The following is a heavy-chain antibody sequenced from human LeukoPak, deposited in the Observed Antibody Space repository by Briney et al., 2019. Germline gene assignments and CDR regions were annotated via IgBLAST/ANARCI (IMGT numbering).Heavy chain of an antibody. Sequence: GESLKISCKGSGYSFTSYWIGWVRQMPGKGLEWMGIIYPGDSDTRYSPSFQGQVTISADKSISTAYPQWSSLKASDTAMYYCARRYCSSTSCYTGFDPWGQGTLVTVSS. V-gene: IGHV5-51*01. CDR2: IYPGDSDT. CDR1: GYSFTSYW. J-gene: IGHJ5*02. CDR3: ARRYCSSTSCYTGFDP. D-gene: IGHD2-2*02.